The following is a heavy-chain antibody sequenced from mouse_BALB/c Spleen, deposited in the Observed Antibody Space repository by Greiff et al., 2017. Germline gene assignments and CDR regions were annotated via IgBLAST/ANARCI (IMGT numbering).Heavy chain of an antibody. J-gene: IGHJ3*01. CDR3: APHYSWFAY. CDR2: INPYNGDT. V-gene: IGHV1-20*01. D-gene: IGHD1-1*01. Sequence: VQLQQSGPELVKPGASVKISCKASGYSFTGYFMNWVMQSHGKSLEWIGRINPYNGDTFYNQKFKGKATLTVDKSSSTAHMELLSLTSEDSAVYYCAPHYSWFAYWGQGTLVTVSA. CDR1: GYSFTGYF.